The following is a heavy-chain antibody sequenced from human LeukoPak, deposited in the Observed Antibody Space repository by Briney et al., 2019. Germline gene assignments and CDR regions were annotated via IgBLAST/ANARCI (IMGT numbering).Heavy chain of an antibody. CDR1: GYTFSSYA. J-gene: IGHJ4*02. D-gene: IGHD3-3*01. CDR2: ISDDESSK. Sequence: QTGGSLRLSCAASGYTFSSYAMHWVRQAPGKGLEWVAVISDDESSKYYADSVKGRFTISRDNSKNTLSLQMNSLTAEDTAVYYCARDRGTIFNVLNYYFDHWGQGALVTVSS. V-gene: IGHV3-30-3*01. CDR3: ARDRGTIFNVLNYYFDH.